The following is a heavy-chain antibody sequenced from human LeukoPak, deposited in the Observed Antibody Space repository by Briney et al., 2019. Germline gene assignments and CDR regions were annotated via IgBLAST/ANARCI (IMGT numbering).Heavy chain of an antibody. CDR3: ARDRGSGSYYYMDV. CDR1: GGTFSSYA. Sequence: SVKVFCKASGGTFSSYAISWVRQAPGQGLEWMGGIIPIFGTANYAQKFQGRVTITTDESTSTAYMELSSLRSEDTAVYYCARDRGSGSYYYMDVWGKGTTVTVSS. CDR2: IIPIFGTA. V-gene: IGHV1-69*05. J-gene: IGHJ6*03. D-gene: IGHD3-10*01.